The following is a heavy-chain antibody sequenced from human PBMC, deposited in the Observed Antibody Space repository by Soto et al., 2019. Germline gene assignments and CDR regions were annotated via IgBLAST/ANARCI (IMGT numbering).Heavy chain of an antibody. CDR1: GYPFTSYG. D-gene: IGHD6-19*01. V-gene: IGHV1-18*01. J-gene: IGHJ4*02. CDR3: ARDRLIAVTGLLRN. Sequence: QVQLVQSGAEVKKPGASVKVSCKTSGYPFTSYGINWVRQDPGQGPEWMGRIIASDDKTIYSQKFQGRVTLTADTSTTTAYMELRGLRFDDTAVYYCARDRLIAVTGLLRNWGQGTLVTVSS. CDR2: IIASDDKT.